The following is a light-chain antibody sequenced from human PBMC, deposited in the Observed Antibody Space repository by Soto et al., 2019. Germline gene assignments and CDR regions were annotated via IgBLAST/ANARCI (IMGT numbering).Light chain of an antibody. V-gene: IGLV3-1*01. CDR2: QDS. Sequence: SYELTQPPSVSVSPGQTASITCSGDKLGDKYACWYQQKPGQSPVLVIYQDSKRTSGIPERFSGSNSGNTATLTISGTQAMDEADYYCQAWDSSNVVLGGGTKLTVL. CDR1: KLGDKY. J-gene: IGLJ2*01. CDR3: QAWDSSNVV.